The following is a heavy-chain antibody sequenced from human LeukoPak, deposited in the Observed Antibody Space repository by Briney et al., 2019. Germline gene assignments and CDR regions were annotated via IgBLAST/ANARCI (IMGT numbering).Heavy chain of an antibody. CDR2: INKDGSEI. V-gene: IGHV3-7*01. CDR3: ARIGYSSASFDY. J-gene: IGHJ4*02. D-gene: IGHD6-19*01. Sequence: GGSLRLSCAASGFTFSNYWMSWVRLAPGKGLEWVAYINKDGSEIDYVDSMKGQFIISIDNAKSSLYLQMNSLRAEDTALYHCARIGYSSASFDYWGQGTLVTVSA. CDR1: GFTFSNYW.